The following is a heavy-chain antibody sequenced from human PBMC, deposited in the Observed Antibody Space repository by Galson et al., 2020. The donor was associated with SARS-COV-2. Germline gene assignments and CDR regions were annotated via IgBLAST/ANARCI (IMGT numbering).Heavy chain of an antibody. J-gene: IGHJ4*02. D-gene: IGHD3-10*01. CDR2: INTDNDNT. Sequence: GESLKISCKASGYTFTSRTIHWVRQAPGQRLEWMGWINTDNDNTKYSQKFQGRVTITRDTSASTAYLELSALSSEDTAVYYCARDLVLRGIIIFDSWGQGTLVTVSS. V-gene: IGHV1-3*04. CDR3: ARDLVLRGIIIFDS. CDR1: GYTFTSRT.